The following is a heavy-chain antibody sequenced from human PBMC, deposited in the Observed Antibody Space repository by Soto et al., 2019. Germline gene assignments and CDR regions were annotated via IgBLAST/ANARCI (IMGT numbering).Heavy chain of an antibody. CDR3: ARGSFIIVGGGLAV. Sequence: QVHLVQSGAEVKKPGASVKVSCKASGYIFSSFGISWVRQAPGQGLEWMGWISAHNGNTHYAQKSQDRVTITKDKTTSTAYMELRSLRSDDTAVYSCARGSFIIVGGGLAVWGQGTTVSVSS. CDR1: GYIFSSFG. J-gene: IGHJ6*02. V-gene: IGHV1-18*04. D-gene: IGHD2-2*01. CDR2: ISAHNGNT.